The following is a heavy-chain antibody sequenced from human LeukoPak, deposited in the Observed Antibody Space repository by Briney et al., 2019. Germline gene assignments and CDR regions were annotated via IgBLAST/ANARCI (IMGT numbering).Heavy chain of an antibody. V-gene: IGHV1-69*06. CDR2: IIPIFGTA. Sequence: ASVKVSCKASGGTFSSYAISWVRQAPGQGLEWMGGIIPIFGTANYAQKFQGRVTITADKSTSTAYMELSSLRSEDTAVYYCITRGEAGIDPNWGQGTLVTVSS. D-gene: IGHD6-19*01. J-gene: IGHJ4*02. CDR3: ITRGEAGIDPN. CDR1: GGTFSSYA.